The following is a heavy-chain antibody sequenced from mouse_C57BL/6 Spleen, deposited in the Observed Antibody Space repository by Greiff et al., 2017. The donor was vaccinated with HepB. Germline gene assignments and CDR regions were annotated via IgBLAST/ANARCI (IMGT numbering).Heavy chain of an antibody. J-gene: IGHJ4*01. CDR2: ISYDGSN. CDR3: ARDQGYSNYYYYAMDY. V-gene: IGHV3-6*01. Sequence: EVKLQESGPGLVKPSQSLSLTCSVTGYSITSGYYWNWIRQFPGNKLEWMGYISYDGSNNYNPSLKNRISITRDTSKNQFFLKLNSVTTEDTATYYCARDQGYSNYYYYAMDYWGQGTSVTVSS. D-gene: IGHD2-5*01. CDR1: GYSITSGYY.